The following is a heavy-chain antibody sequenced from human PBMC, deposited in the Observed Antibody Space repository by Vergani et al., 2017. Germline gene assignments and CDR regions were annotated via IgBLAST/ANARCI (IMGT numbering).Heavy chain of an antibody. CDR2: ISGSGGST. Sequence: EVQLLESGGGSVQPGGSLRLSCAASGFTFSSYAMSWVRQAPGKGLEWVSGISGSGGSTYYAESVKGRFTISRDNSKNTLYLQMNSLRAEDTAVYYCAKDDAAAGTRDPWGQGTLVTVSS. V-gene: IGHV3-23*01. CDR1: GFTFSSYA. J-gene: IGHJ5*02. D-gene: IGHD6-13*01. CDR3: AKDDAAAGTRDP.